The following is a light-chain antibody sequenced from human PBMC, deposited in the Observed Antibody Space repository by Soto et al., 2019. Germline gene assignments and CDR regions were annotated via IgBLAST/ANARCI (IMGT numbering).Light chain of an antibody. CDR2: GAS. V-gene: IGKV3-15*01. CDR1: QSVSSK. Sequence: EIVLTQSPGTLSVSPGERATLSCRASQSVSSKLAWYQQKPGQAPRLLFYGASTGATGIPARFSGSGSETEFTLSISSLQSEDFAVYYCQQYNNWPGTFGKGTKVKIK. J-gene: IGKJ1*01. CDR3: QQYNNWPGT.